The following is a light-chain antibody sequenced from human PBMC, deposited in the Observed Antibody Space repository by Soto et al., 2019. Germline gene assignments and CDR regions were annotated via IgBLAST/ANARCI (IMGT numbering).Light chain of an antibody. CDR3: QQYNSYST. Sequence: DIQMPQSHSTLSASLGDRFTVACRASQSISSWLAWYQQKPGKAPKLLIYDASSLESGVPSRFSGSGSGTEFTLTISSLQPDDFATYYCQQYNSYSTFGQGTNVDI. CDR2: DAS. V-gene: IGKV1-5*01. J-gene: IGKJ1*01. CDR1: QSISSW.